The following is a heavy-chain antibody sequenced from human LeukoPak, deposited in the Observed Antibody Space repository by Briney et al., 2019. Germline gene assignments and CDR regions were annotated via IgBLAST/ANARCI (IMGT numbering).Heavy chain of an antibody. CDR3: ARGSATATIQLDN. J-gene: IGHJ4*02. CDR2: IYAIGTT. CDR1: GFTVSSSY. V-gene: IGHV3-66*01. Sequence: GSLRLSCTASGFTVSSSYMSWVRQAPGKGLEWVSLIYAIGTTYYADSVKGRFTISRDNSKNTVYLQMNRLRAEDTAVYYCARGSATATIQLDNWGQGTLVTVSP. D-gene: IGHD5-24*01.